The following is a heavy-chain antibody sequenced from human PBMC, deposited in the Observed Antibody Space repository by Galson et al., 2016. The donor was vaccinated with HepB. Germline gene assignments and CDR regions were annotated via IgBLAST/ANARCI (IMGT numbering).Heavy chain of an antibody. V-gene: IGHV4-59*01. Sequence: SETLSLTCSVSSGSIRSYYWSWIRQSPGKGLEWIGYIYYSGTTSYNPSLKSRVSISVDTSKNQFSLNLRSVTAADTAVYFCAQSARNTRFLDLWGRGTLVTVFS. J-gene: IGHJ2*01. CDR3: AQSARNTRFLDL. D-gene: IGHD1-14*01. CDR1: SGSIRSYY. CDR2: IYYSGTT.